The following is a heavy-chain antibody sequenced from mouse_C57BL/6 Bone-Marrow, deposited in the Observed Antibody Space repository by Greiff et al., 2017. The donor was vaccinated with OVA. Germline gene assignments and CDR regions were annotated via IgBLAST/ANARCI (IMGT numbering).Heavy chain of an antibody. J-gene: IGHJ1*03. CDR1: GFNIKDDY. D-gene: IGHD1-1*01. V-gene: IGHV14-4*01. CDR2: IDPENGDT. CDR3: TTLVGSSYWYFYV. Sequence: VQLQQSGAELVRPGASVKLSCTASGFNIKDDYMHWVKQRPEQGLEWIGWIDPENGDTEYASKFQGKATITADTSSNTAYLQLSSLTSEDTAVYYCTTLVGSSYWYFYVWGTGTTVTVSS.